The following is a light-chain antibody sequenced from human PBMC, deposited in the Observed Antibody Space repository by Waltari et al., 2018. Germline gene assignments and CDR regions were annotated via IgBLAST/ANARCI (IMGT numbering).Light chain of an antibody. CDR1: SSNIGAGYD. CDR3: QSYDTSLNLRV. CDR2: VNN. Sequence: QSVLTQPPSMSAAPGQRVTISCTGSSSNIGAGYDVHWYQQLPGTAPKLLIFVNNNRPSGVPVRFPGSRSGTSASLAITGLQAEDEADYYCQSYDTSLNLRVFGGGTKLTVL. J-gene: IGLJ2*01. V-gene: IGLV1-40*01.